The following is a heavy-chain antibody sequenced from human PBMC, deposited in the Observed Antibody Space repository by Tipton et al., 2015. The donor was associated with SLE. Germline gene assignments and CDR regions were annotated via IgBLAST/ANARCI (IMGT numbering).Heavy chain of an antibody. J-gene: IGHJ4*02. CDR1: GGSISSYY. CDR3: ARGRRISMVRGVMMDY. Sequence: TLSLTCTVSGGSISSYYWSWIRQPPGKGLEWIGYIYYSGSTYYNPSLKSRVTISVDTSKNQFSLKLSSGTAADTAVYYCARGRRISMVRGVMMDYWGQGTLVTVSS. V-gene: IGHV4-59*12. CDR2: IYYSGST. D-gene: IGHD3-10*01.